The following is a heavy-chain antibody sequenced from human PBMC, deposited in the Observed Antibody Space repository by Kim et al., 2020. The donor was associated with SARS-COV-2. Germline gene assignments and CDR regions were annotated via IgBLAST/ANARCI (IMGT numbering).Heavy chain of an antibody. Sequence: RFTISRDNAKNSLYLRMNSLRAEDTAVYYCARDWGSSIAARGFPCAFDIWGQGTMVTVSS. D-gene: IGHD6-6*01. CDR3: ARDWGSSIAARGFPCAFDI. J-gene: IGHJ3*02. V-gene: IGHV3-48*03.